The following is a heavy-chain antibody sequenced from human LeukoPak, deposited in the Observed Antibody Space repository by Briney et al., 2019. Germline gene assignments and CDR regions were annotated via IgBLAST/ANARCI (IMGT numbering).Heavy chain of an antibody. V-gene: IGHV1-2*02. D-gene: IGHD6-13*01. CDR3: ARGVTGIYYYYYMDV. CDR2: INPNSGDT. Sequence: ASVKVSCTASGYTFTGYYMHWVRQAPGQGLEWMGWINPNSGDTNYAQKFQDRVTMTRDTSISTAYMELSRLRSDDTAVYYCARGVTGIYYYYYMDVWGKGTTVTVSS. CDR1: GYTFTGYY. J-gene: IGHJ6*03.